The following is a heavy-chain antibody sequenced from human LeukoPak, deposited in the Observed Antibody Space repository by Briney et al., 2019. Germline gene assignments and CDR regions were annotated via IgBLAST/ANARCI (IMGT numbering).Heavy chain of an antibody. D-gene: IGHD2-21*01. CDR1: DRSISGHY. CDR2: ISHTGTA. CDR3: ARVSKEMVIVPATIPTDLDVATNSYFMDV. Sequence: SETLSLTCRVSDRSISGHYWTWVRQSPGKGLEWIGQISHTGTANYNPSLRSRVTLSVDTSKKQFSLRLNSVTAADTAVYFCARVSKEMVIVPATIPTDLDVATNSYFMDVWGTGTTVIVSS. J-gene: IGHJ6*03. V-gene: IGHV4-59*11.